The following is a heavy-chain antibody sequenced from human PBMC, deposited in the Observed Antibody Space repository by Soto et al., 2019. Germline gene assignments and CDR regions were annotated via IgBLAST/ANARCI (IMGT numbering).Heavy chain of an antibody. CDR1: GGSFSGHY. V-gene: IGHV4-34*01. Sequence: SETLSLTCAVYGGSFSGHYWSWIRQPPGKGLEWIGEINHSGSTNYNPSLKSRVTISVDTSKNQFSLKLSSVTAADTAVYYCARDSMVRGNGMDVWGQGTTVTVS. D-gene: IGHD3-10*01. J-gene: IGHJ6*02. CDR3: ARDSMVRGNGMDV. CDR2: INHSGST.